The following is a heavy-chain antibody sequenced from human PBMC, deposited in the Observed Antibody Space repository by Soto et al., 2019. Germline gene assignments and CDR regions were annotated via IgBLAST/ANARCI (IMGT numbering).Heavy chain of an antibody. J-gene: IGHJ5*01. CDR1: GASINNFAYY. CDR2: VYYNENT. D-gene: IGHD3-10*01. V-gene: IGHV4-39*01. CDR3: SRRERYYGSQGWFDP. Sequence: SETMSLTCSVSGASINNFAYYWGWIRQPPGKGLEWIGTVYYNENTYYNPSLKSRVAISVDTAKNQFSLNLRSVAAADTAIYFCSRRERYYGSQGWFDPWGQGPLDTV.